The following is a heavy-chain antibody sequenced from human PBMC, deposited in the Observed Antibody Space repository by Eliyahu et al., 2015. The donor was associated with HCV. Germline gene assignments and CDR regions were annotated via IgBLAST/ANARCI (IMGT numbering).Heavy chain of an antibody. CDR3: AKERIAVAGEYFQH. J-gene: IGHJ1*01. Sequence: EVQLLESGGGLVQPGGSLRLSCAAXGFTFXSYAMSWVRXAPGXGLEWXSAISGSGGSTYYADSVKGRFTISRDNSKNTLYLQMNSLRAEDTAVYYCAKERIAVAGEYFQHWGQGTLVTVSS. V-gene: IGHV3-23*01. CDR1: GFTFXSYA. D-gene: IGHD6-19*01. CDR2: ISGSGGST.